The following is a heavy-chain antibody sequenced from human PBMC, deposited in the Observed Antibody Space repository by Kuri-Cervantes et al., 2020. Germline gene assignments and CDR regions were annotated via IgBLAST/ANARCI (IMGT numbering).Heavy chain of an antibody. Sequence: ASVKVSCKASGYTFTSYDINWVRQAPGQGLEWMGWMHPHTGKTRNAQKFQDRLTMTSNTSASTAYMELSSLTPEDTAVYYCARGGEGVYIVAAANDYWGQGTLVTVSS. V-gene: IGHV1-8*01. CDR3: ARGGEGVYIVAAANDY. CDR2: MHPHTGKT. D-gene: IGHD2-15*01. CDR1: GYTFTSYD. J-gene: IGHJ4*02.